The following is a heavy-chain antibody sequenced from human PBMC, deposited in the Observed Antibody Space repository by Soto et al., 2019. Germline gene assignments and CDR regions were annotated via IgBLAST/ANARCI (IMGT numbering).Heavy chain of an antibody. V-gene: IGHV3-23*01. J-gene: IGHJ2*01. D-gene: IGHD6-19*01. CDR1: GFTFSSYA. CDR3: EKVLGSSGWVYWYFDL. CDR2: ISGSGAST. Sequence: EVQLLESGGGLVQPGGSLRLSCAASGFTFSSYAMSWVRQAPGKGLEWVSAISGSGASTYYANSVKGRFTISRDNSKNTVYLQMNSLRAEETAVYDCEKVLGSSGWVYWYFDLWGRGTLVTVSS.